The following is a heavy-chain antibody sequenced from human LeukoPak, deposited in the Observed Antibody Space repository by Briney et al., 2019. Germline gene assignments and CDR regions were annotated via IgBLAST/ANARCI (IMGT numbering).Heavy chain of an antibody. CDR3: ATTSTIVAREAIY. D-gene: IGHD4-11*01. CDR1: GYTFTSYG. Sequence: GASVKVSCKTSGYTFTSYGISWVRQAPGQGLEWMGWISVYNGNTNYAQKFQGRVTMTTDTSTSTAYMELRSLRSDDTAVYYCATTSTIVAREAIYWGQGTLVTVSS. V-gene: IGHV1-18*01. CDR2: ISVYNGNT. J-gene: IGHJ4*02.